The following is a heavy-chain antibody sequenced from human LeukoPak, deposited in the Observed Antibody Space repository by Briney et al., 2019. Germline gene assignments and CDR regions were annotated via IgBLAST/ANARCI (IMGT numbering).Heavy chain of an antibody. V-gene: IGHV4-39*07. D-gene: IGHD3-16*01. Sequence: SETLSLTCTVSGGSISSSSYYWGWIRQPPGKGLEWIGSIYYSGSTYYNPSLKSRLTISVDTSKNQFSLKLSSVTAADTAIYYCARDKGHYDVDYWGQGTLVTVSS. CDR2: IYYSGST. CDR3: ARDKGHYDVDY. CDR1: GGSISSSSYY. J-gene: IGHJ4*02.